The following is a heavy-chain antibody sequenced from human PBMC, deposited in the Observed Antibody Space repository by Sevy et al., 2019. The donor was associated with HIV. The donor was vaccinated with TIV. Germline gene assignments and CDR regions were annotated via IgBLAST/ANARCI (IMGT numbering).Heavy chain of an antibody. CDR2: FDPEDGET. V-gene: IGHV1-24*01. J-gene: IGHJ4*02. Sequence: ASVKVSCKVSGYTLTQVSMHWVRQAPGEGLEWMGSFDPEDGETIYAQKFQGRVTMTEDISTDTAYMELNSLRSEDTAVYFCATTKDYYDSSGCPFDYWGQGTLVTVSS. CDR1: GYTLTQVS. CDR3: ATTKDYYDSSGCPFDY. D-gene: IGHD3-22*01.